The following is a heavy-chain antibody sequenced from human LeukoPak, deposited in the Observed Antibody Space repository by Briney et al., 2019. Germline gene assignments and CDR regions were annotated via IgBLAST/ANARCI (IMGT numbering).Heavy chain of an antibody. CDR1: GGSISSGGYS. Sequence: SETLSLTCAVSGGSISSGGYSWSWIRQPPGKGLEWIGYIYHSGSTYYNPSLKSRVTMSIDTSKNQFSLRLSSVTAADTAFYFCARERGYCRSSSCPEVYWGQGALVTVSS. V-gene: IGHV4-30-2*01. CDR3: ARERGYCRSSSCPEVY. CDR2: IYHSGST. J-gene: IGHJ4*02. D-gene: IGHD2-2*01.